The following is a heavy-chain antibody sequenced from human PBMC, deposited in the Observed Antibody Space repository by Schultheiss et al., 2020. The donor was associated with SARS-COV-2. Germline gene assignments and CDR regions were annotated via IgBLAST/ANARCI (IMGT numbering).Heavy chain of an antibody. J-gene: IGHJ5*02. CDR3: ARERRIAAAPGP. V-gene: IGHV3-7*03. Sequence: SCAASGFTFSSYWMSWVRQAPGKGLEWVANIKQDGSEKYYVDSVKGRFTISRDNAKNSLYLQMNSLRAEDTAVYYCARERRIAAAPGPWGQGTLVTVSS. CDR2: IKQDGSEK. D-gene: IGHD6-13*01. CDR1: GFTFSSYW.